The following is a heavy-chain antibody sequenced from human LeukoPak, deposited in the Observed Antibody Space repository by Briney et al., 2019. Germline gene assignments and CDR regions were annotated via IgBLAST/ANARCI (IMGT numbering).Heavy chain of an antibody. CDR1: GGSISSGGYY. Sequence: SQTLSLTCTVSGGSISSGGYYWSWIRQHPGKGLEWIGYIYYSGSTYYNPSLKSRVTISVDTSKNQFSLKLSSVTAADTAVYYCARGGYSSGWWGPLGGLHYWGQGTLVTVSS. J-gene: IGHJ4*02. CDR3: ARGGYSSGWWGPLGGLHY. V-gene: IGHV4-31*03. CDR2: IYYSGST. D-gene: IGHD6-19*01.